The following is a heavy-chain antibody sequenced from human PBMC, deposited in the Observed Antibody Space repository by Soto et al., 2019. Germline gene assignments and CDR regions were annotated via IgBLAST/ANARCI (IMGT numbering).Heavy chain of an antibody. CDR3: ARAWVVVTATDY. CDR1: GYTFTSYA. V-gene: IGHV1-3*05. Sequence: QVQLVQSGAEEKKPGASVKVSCKASGYTFTSYAMHWVRQAPGQRLEWMGWINAGNGNTKYSKKFQGRVTITRDTSASTDYMELSSLRSEDTAVYYCARAWVVVTATDYWGQGTLVTGYS. J-gene: IGHJ4*02. D-gene: IGHD2-21*02. CDR2: INAGNGNT.